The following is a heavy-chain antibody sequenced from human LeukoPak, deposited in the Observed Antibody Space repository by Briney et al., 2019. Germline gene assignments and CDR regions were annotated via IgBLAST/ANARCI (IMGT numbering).Heavy chain of an antibody. J-gene: IGHJ6*03. V-gene: IGHV3-30*02. Sequence: GGSLRLSCAASGFTFSSYGMHWVRQAPGKGLEWVAFIRYDGSNKYYADSVKGRFTISRDNSKNTLYLQMNSLRAEDTAVYYCAKDACTNGVSYTRIYYYYYMDVWGKGTTVTVSS. CDR2: IRYDGSNK. D-gene: IGHD2-8*01. CDR1: GFTFSSYG. CDR3: AKDACTNGVSYTRIYYYYYMDV.